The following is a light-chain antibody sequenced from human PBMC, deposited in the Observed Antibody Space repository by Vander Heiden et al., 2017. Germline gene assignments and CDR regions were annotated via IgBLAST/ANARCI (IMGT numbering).Light chain of an antibody. CDR1: QSVGSY. V-gene: IGKV3-11*01. CDR3: QQRNNRPT. CDR2: DAS. J-gene: IGKJ4*01. Sequence: EVVLTQSPATLSLSPGDRATLSCRASQSVGSYLAWYQQKPGQAPRLLIYDASNRATGIPARFSGSGSGTDFTLTISSLEPEDFAVYYCQQRNNRPTFGAWTRVKIK.